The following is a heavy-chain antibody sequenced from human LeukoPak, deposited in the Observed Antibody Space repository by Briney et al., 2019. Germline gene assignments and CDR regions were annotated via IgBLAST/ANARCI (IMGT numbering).Heavy chain of an antibody. Sequence: SGGSLRLSCAASGFTFSSYSMNWVRQAPGKGLEWVSYISSSSSTIYYADSVKGRFTISRDNAKNSLYLQMNSLRAEDTAVYYCARTSWGYCSGGSCYPAEYFQHWGQGTLVTVAS. CDR3: ARTSWGYCSGGSCYPAEYFQH. CDR2: ISSSSSTI. J-gene: IGHJ1*01. V-gene: IGHV3-48*01. CDR1: GFTFSSYS. D-gene: IGHD2-15*01.